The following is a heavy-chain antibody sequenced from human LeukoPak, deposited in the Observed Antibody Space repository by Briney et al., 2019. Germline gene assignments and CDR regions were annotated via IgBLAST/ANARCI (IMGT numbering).Heavy chain of an antibody. J-gene: IGHJ3*02. CDR2: IIPIFGTA. D-gene: IGHD1-26*01. CDR3: ATLRDIVGATKRNAFDI. Sequence: SVKVSCKASGGTFSSYAISWVRQAPGQGLEWMGGIIPIFGTANYAQKFQGRVTITADESTSTAYMELSSLRSEDTAVYYCATLRDIVGATKRNAFDIWGQGTMVTVSS. CDR1: GGTFSSYA. V-gene: IGHV1-69*13.